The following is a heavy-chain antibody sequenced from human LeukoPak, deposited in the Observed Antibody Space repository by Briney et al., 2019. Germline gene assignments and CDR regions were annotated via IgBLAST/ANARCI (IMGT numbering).Heavy chain of an antibody. CDR1: GFTFSNDW. J-gene: IGHJ4*02. Sequence: GGSLRLSCAASGFTFSNDWMHWVRQAPGMGLVWVSRVTSDGSGTSYADSVKGRFTISRDNSKNTLYLQMNSLRAEDTAVYYCVKDHNYDSSGYYPRFDYWGQGTLVTVSS. V-gene: IGHV3-74*01. CDR3: VKDHNYDSSGYYPRFDY. CDR2: VTSDGSGT. D-gene: IGHD3-22*01.